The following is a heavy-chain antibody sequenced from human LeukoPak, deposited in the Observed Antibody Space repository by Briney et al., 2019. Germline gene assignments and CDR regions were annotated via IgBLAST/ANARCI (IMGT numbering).Heavy chain of an antibody. CDR2: IYYSGST. CDR1: GGSISSSSYY. Sequence: SETLSLTCTVSGGSISSSSYYWGWIRQPPGKGLEWIGSIYYSGSTYYNPSLKSRVTLSVDTSKNQFSLKMSSVTAADTAVYYCARDLEAAGTFDYWGQGTLVTVSS. V-gene: IGHV4-39*07. CDR3: ARDLEAAGTFDY. D-gene: IGHD6-13*01. J-gene: IGHJ4*02.